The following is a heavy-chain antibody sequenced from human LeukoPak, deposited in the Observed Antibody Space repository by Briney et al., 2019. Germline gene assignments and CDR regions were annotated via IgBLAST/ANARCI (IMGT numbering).Heavy chain of an antibody. CDR2: IYNIGST. J-gene: IGHJ4*02. D-gene: IGHD5-18*01. CDR1: RGSLSSGISY. CDR3: ARVDTTMAYFDY. Sequence: SETLSLTCALSRGSLSSGISYRSWVRPPAGEGLEWIERIYNIGSTNYNPSLKSRVTISVDTSKNQTFLKLSSVTAADTAVHYCARVDTTMAYFDYWGQGTLVTVSS. V-gene: IGHV4-61*02.